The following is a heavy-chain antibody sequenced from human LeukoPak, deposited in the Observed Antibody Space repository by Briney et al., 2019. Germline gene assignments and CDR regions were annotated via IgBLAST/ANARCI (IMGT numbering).Heavy chain of an antibody. CDR3: ARDDGYYYGSGSYSSLDY. V-gene: IGHV3-23*01. CDR2: ISGSGGST. D-gene: IGHD3-10*01. J-gene: IGHJ4*02. Sequence: PGGSLRLSCAASGFTFSSYAMSWVRQAPGKGLEWVSAISGSGGSTYYADSVKGRFTISRDNSKNTLYLQMNSLRAGDTAVYYCARDDGYYYGSGSYSSLDYWGQGTLVTVSS. CDR1: GFTFSSYA.